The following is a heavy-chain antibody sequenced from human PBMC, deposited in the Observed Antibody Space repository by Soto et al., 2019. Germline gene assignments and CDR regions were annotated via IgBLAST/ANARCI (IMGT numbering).Heavy chain of an antibody. V-gene: IGHV1-18*04. J-gene: IGHJ6*01. CDR1: GYTFSNYG. Sequence: QVQLVQSGDEVKKPGASVKVSCKASGYTFSNYGISWVRQAPGQGLEWMGWISAYKGDTNYAQRLQGRVTMTTDTATSKAYVELRSVRDDDTAVYYCAKPALRGMSYCYYGMDVLGQGTTVTVSS. CDR2: ISAYKGDT. CDR3: AKPALRGMSYCYYGMDV. D-gene: IGHD3-10*01.